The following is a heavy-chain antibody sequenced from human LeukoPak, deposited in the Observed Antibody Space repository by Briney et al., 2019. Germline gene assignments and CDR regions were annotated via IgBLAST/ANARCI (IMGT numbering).Heavy chain of an antibody. Sequence: GGSLRLSCAASEFSFSSYPMHWVRQAPGKGLDWVAVISYDGTKIFYADSVKGRFTISRDNAKNSLYLQMNSLRAEDTALYYCAIIAAAGNDMDVWGKGTTVTVSS. CDR1: EFSFSSYP. CDR2: ISYDGTKI. J-gene: IGHJ6*03. V-gene: IGHV3-30*04. D-gene: IGHD6-13*01. CDR3: AIIAAAGNDMDV.